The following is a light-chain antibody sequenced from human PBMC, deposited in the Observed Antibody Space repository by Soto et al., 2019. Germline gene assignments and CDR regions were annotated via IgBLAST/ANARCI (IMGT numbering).Light chain of an antibody. CDR2: SAS. CDR1: QSISSL. CDR3: QQLNSYPQT. J-gene: IGKJ5*01. Sequence: DIQMSQSPSTVSASVGDRVTITSRASQSISSLLAWYHQKQGKTPKILVYSASTLQSGVPSRFRGSGSGPDFTLTIIRLQPEDSETDFCQQLNSYPQTFGQGTRLEIK. V-gene: IGKV1-5*01.